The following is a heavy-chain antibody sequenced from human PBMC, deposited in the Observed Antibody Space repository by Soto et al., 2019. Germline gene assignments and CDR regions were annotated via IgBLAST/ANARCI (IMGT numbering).Heavy chain of an antibody. Sequence: GASVKVSCKASGYTFTSYDINWVRQATGQGLEWMGWMNPNSGNTGYAQKFQGRVTMTRNTSISTAYMELSSLRSEDTAVYYCARVQKGLLRYFDWPQITREVYYYYGMDVWGQGTTVTVSS. D-gene: IGHD3-9*01. CDR1: GYTFTSYD. CDR3: ARVQKGLLRYFDWPQITREVYYYYGMDV. CDR2: MNPNSGNT. J-gene: IGHJ6*02. V-gene: IGHV1-8*01.